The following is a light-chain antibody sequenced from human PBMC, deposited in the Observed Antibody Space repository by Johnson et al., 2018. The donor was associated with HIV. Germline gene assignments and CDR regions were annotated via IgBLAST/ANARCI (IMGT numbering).Light chain of an antibody. Sequence: QSVLTQPPSVSAAPGQKVTISCSGSNSNIGRNYVSWYQQLPGTAPKLLIYDNNKRPSGIPDRFSGSKSGTSATLGITGLQTGDEADYYCGTWDTSLSAGGVFGSGTKVTVL. CDR2: DNN. V-gene: IGLV1-51*01. J-gene: IGLJ1*01. CDR1: NSNIGRNY. CDR3: GTWDTSLSAGGV.